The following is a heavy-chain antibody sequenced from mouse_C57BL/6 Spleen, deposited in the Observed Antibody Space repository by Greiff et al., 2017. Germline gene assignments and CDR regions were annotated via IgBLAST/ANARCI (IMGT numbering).Heavy chain of an antibody. CDR2: IYPRSGNT. CDR3: AREGEDGYYEAY. Sequence: VQLQQSGAELVRPGASVKLSCKASGYTFTSYGISWVKQRTGQGLEWIGEIYPRSGNTYYNEKFKGKATLTADKSSSTAYMELRSLTSEDSAVYFCAREGEDGYYEAYWGQGTLVTVSA. D-gene: IGHD2-3*01. J-gene: IGHJ3*01. CDR1: GYTFTSYG. V-gene: IGHV1-81*01.